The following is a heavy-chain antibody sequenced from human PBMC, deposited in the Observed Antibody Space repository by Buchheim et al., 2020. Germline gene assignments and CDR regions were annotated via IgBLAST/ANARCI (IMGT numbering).Heavy chain of an antibody. Sequence: QVQLQESGPGLVKPSQTLSLTCTVSGGSVSSSAYYWNWIRQHPGKGLEWIGYIYYSGSTSYNPSLKSRVTLSVDTSKNQFSLQLSSVTAADTAVYYCAREDYDAFDIWGQGT. D-gene: IGHD3-16*01. J-gene: IGHJ3*02. CDR1: GGSVSSSAYY. CDR3: AREDYDAFDI. CDR2: IYYSGST. V-gene: IGHV4-31*03.